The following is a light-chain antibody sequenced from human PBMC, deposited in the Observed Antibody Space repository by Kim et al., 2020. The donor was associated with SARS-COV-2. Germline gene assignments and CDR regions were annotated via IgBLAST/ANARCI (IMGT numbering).Light chain of an antibody. J-gene: IGLJ1*01. V-gene: IGLV2-14*03. CDR3: SSYTSSSTLDV. CDR2: DVS. Sequence: QSITISCTGTSSDVGGYNFVSWYQQHPGKAPKLMIYDVSNRPSGVSNRFSGSKSGNTASLTISGLQAEDEADYYCSSYTSSSTLDVFGTGTKVTV. CDR1: SSDVGGYNF.